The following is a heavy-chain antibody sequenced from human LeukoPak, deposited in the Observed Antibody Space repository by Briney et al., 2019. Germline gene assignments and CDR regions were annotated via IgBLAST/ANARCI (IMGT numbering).Heavy chain of an antibody. D-gene: IGHD3-9*01. Sequence: PGRSLRLSCAASGFTFDDYAMHWVRQGPGKGLEWVSGISWSSGSIGYADSVKGRFTISRDNAKKSLYLQMNNLRAEDTALYYCAKSNFDWTHPFDYWGQGTLVTVSS. CDR2: ISWSSGSI. CDR3: AKSNFDWTHPFDY. CDR1: GFTFDDYA. V-gene: IGHV3-9*01. J-gene: IGHJ4*02.